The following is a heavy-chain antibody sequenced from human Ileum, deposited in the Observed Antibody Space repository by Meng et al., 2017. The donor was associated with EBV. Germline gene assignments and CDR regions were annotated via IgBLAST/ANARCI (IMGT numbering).Heavy chain of an antibody. J-gene: IGHJ4*02. V-gene: IGHV4-4*02. Sequence: QVELPGSGPGMVEPSETLSLPGAVSGGSSSRSDWWSWVRQPPGKGLEWIGETSHSGSTNYSPSLKSRVTISLDKSKNQLPLKLNSVTAADTAVYYCASSDYSRSDYWGQGTLVTVSS. CDR1: GGSSSRSDW. CDR2: TSHSGST. D-gene: IGHD3-22*01. CDR3: ASSDYSRSDY.